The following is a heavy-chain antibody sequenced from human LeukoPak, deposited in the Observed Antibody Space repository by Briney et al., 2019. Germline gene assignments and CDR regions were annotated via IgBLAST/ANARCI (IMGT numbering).Heavy chain of an antibody. V-gene: IGHV4-59*08. CDR3: ARHPPKSFFDY. CDR2: IFYSGST. J-gene: IGHJ4*02. Sequence: SETLSLTCTVSGGSISSYYWSWIRQPPGKGLEWIGYIFYSGSTNYNPSLKSRVTISVDTSKNQFSVKLSSVTAADTAVYFCARHPPKSFFDYWGQGTLVTVSS. D-gene: IGHD1-26*01. CDR1: GGSISSYY.